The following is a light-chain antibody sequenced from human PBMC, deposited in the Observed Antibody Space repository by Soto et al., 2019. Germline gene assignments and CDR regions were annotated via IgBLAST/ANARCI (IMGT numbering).Light chain of an antibody. V-gene: IGKV3-20*01. CDR2: VAS. CDR1: QSVSSSY. Sequence: EIVLPQSPGTLSLSPGERATLSCRASQSVSSSYSAWYQQKPGQAPRPLIHVASSRATAIPDRFSGSGSGTDFTHTISRLEPEDFEVYYCQQYNTFGQGTKVEI. CDR3: QQYNT. J-gene: IGKJ1*01.